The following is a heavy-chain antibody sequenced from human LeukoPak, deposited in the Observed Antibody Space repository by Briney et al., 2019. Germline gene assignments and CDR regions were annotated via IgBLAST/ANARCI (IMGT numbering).Heavy chain of an antibody. J-gene: IGHJ6*03. CDR1: GYTFTSYG. V-gene: IGHV1-18*01. D-gene: IGHD2-21*01. CDR2: ISAYNGNT. CDR3: ARDRQHLYFYYYMDV. Sequence: ASVKVSCKASGYTFTSYGISWVRQAPGQGLEWMGWISAYNGNTNYAQKLQGRVTMTTDTSTSTAYMELRSLRSDDTAVYYCARDRQHLYFYYYMDVWGKGTTVTVSS.